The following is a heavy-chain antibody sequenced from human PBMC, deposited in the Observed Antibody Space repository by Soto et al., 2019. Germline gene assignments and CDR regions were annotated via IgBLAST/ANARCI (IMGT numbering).Heavy chain of an antibody. CDR1: GGSFSDYY. Sequence: QVQLQQRGAGLLKPSETLSLTCAVLGGSFSDYYWTWIRQPPGKGLEWIGEINHSGSTSYNPSLKSLLTLSVDTSTKEFSLNLSSVTAADTAAYHCVRGRAFMSRVAFDIWGQGTMVTVSS. V-gene: IGHV4-34*02. J-gene: IGHJ3*02. D-gene: IGHD1-26*01. CDR3: VRGRAFMSRVAFDI. CDR2: INHSGST.